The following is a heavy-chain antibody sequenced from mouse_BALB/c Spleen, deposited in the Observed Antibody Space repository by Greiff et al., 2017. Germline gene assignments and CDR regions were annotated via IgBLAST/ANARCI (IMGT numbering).Heavy chain of an antibody. J-gene: IGHJ4*01. D-gene: IGHD2-2*01. Sequence: QVHVKQSGAELARPGASVKLSCKASGYTFTDYYINWVKQRTGQGLEWIGEIYPGSGNTYYNEKFKGKATLTADKSSSTAYMQLSSLTSEDSAVYFCARRKKSYGSYAMDYWGEGTSVTVSS. CDR1: GYTFTDYY. V-gene: IGHV1-77*01. CDR3: ARRKKSYGSYAMDY. CDR2: IYPGSGNT.